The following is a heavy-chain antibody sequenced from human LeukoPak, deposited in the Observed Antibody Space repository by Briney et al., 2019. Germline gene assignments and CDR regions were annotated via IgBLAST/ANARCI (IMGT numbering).Heavy chain of an antibody. CDR3: AVRWFGELYPYY. J-gene: IGHJ4*01. CDR2: INPNSGGT. V-gene: IGHV1-2*02. D-gene: IGHD3-10*01. Sequence: RASVKVSCKASGYTFTGYYMHWVRQAPGQGLEWMGWINPNSGGTNYAQKFQGRVTMTRDTSISTTYMELSRLRSDDTAVYYCAVRWFGELYPYYWGQGTLVTVSS. CDR1: GYTFTGYY.